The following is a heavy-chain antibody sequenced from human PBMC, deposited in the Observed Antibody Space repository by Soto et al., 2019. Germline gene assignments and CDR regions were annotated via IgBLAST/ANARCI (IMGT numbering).Heavy chain of an antibody. CDR1: GGTFSNDA. V-gene: IGHV1-69*06. CDR3: ARDEATNWFDP. CDR2: IITMFGTT. J-gene: IGHJ5*02. Sequence: SVKVSCKASGGTFSNDAISWVRQAPGQGLEWMGGIITMFGTTIYAQKFQGRVTITADRSTSTAYMELSSLRSEDTAVYYCARDEATNWFDPWGQGNMVTVSS.